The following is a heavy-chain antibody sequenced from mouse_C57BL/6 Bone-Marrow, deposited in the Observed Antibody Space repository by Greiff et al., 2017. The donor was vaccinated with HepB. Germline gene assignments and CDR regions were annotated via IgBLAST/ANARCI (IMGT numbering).Heavy chain of an antibody. CDR2: IYPGDGDN. CDR1: GYAFSSSW. D-gene: IGHD2-3*01. V-gene: IGHV1-82*01. CDR3: ARYDGYYGWFAD. Sequence: VQLQQSGPELVKPGASVKISCKASGYAFSSSWMNWVKQRPGQGLEWIGRIYPGDGDNNYNGKLKGKATLTADKSSSTAYMQLSSLTAEDAAVYCCARYDGYYGWFADWGQGTLVTVSA. J-gene: IGHJ3*01.